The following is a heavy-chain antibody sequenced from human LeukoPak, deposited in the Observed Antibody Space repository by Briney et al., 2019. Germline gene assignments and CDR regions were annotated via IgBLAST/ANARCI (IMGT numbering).Heavy chain of an antibody. CDR1: GGSFSGYY. Sequence: SETLSLTCAVYGGSFSGYYWSWIRQPPGKGLEWIGEINHSGSTNYNPSLKSRVTISVDTSKNQFSLKLSSVTAADTAVYYCARGAVYYYGSGSYLEYNWFDPWGQGTLVTVSS. CDR2: INHSGST. V-gene: IGHV4-34*01. D-gene: IGHD3-10*01. J-gene: IGHJ5*02. CDR3: ARGAVYYYGSGSYLEYNWFDP.